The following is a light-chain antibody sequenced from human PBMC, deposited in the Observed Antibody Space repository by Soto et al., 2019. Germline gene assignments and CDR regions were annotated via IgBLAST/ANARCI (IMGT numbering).Light chain of an antibody. CDR2: GAS. J-gene: IGKJ1*01. CDR3: QQYKNWPRT. Sequence: EIVMTQSPASLSVSPGERATLSCRASQSVSSNLAWYQQKPGQAPRLLIYGASTGATGVPARFSGSGSGTDFTLTISSLQSEDFAVYYCQQYKNWPRTFGQGTKVEIK. CDR1: QSVSSN. V-gene: IGKV3-15*01.